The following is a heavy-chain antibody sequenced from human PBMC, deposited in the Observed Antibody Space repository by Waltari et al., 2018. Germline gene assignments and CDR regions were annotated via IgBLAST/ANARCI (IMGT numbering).Heavy chain of an antibody. D-gene: IGHD3-3*01. J-gene: IGHJ6*02. CDR2: IHHSGST. CDR1: GGSFSGYY. V-gene: IGHV4-34*01. CDR3: ARAGLYDCGSGYYRSPGYYGMDV. Sequence: QVQLQQWGAGLLKPSETLSLTCAVYGGSFSGYYWSWIRQPPGKGLEWIGEIHHSGSTNNNPCLRSQVTISVDTPKNQFSQKLSSVTAAYTAVYYCARAGLYDCGSGYYRSPGYYGMDVWGQGTTVTVSS.